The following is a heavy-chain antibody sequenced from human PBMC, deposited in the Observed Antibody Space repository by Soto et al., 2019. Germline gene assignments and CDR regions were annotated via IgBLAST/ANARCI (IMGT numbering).Heavy chain of an antibody. CDR2: IYHSGST. V-gene: IGHV4-4*02. J-gene: IGHJ4*02. D-gene: IGHD3-10*01. Sequence: SETLSLTCAVSGGSISSSNWWSWVRQPPGKGLEWIGEIYHSGSTNYNPSLKSRVTISVDKSKNQFSLKLSSVTAADTAVYYCARAKLHGSGSYLLRIGYYFDYWGQGTLVTVSS. CDR3: ARAKLHGSGSYLLRIGYYFDY. CDR1: GGSISSSNW.